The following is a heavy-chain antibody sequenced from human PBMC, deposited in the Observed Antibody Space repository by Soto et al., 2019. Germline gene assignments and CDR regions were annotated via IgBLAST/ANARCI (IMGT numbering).Heavy chain of an antibody. CDR1: GFTFSDFY. D-gene: IGHD1-26*01. J-gene: IGHJ4*02. Sequence: QVQLVESGGGLVKPGGSLRLSCAASGFTFSDFYMNWIRQAPGKGLEWLSYISGNGRTMYYADSVKGRFTISRDNTKKSLYLEMTSLRADDSAMYYCARDGRGPSALDIWGQGTLVTVSS. V-gene: IGHV3-11*01. CDR3: ARDGRGPSALDI. CDR2: ISGNGRTM.